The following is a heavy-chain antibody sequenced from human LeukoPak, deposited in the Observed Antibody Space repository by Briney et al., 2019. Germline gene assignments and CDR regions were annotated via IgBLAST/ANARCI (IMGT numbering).Heavy chain of an antibody. D-gene: IGHD2-2*01. J-gene: IGHJ4*02. V-gene: IGHV1-2*02. CDR1: GYTFTGYY. CDR3: ARTYIVVVPAAGY. CDR2: INPNSGGT. Sequence: ASVKVSCKASGYTFTGYYMHWVRQAPGQGLEWMGWINPNSGGTNYAQKFQGRVTKTRDTSISTAYMELSRLRSDDTAVYYCARTYIVVVPAAGYWGQGTLVTVSS.